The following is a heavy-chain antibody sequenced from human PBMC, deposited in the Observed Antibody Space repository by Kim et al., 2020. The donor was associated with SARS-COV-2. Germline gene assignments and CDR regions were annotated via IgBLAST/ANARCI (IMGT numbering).Heavy chain of an antibody. D-gene: IGHD3-22*01. V-gene: IGHV4-39*01. CDR1: GGSISSSSYY. Sequence: SETLSLTCTVSGGSISSSSYYWGWIRQPPGKGLEWIGSIYYSGSTYYNPSLKSRVTISVDTSKNQFSLKLSSVTAADAAVYYCASGGRRYYDSSGYYNDYWGQGTLVTVSS. CDR2: IYYSGST. CDR3: ASGGRRYYDSSGYYNDY. J-gene: IGHJ4*02.